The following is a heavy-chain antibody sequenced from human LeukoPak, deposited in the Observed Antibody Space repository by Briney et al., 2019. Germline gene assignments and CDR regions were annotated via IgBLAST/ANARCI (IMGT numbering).Heavy chain of an antibody. V-gene: IGHV3-73*01. D-gene: IGHD3-10*01. J-gene: IGHJ4*02. CDR3: ARDPGYYFDY. CDR2: IRTKGNRYAT. CDR1: GLTFSGAD. Sequence: GGSLKLSCAASGLTFSGADMYWVRQASGKGLEWVGRIRTKGNRYATAYAASVKGRFTISRDDSKNTAYLQMNSLRAEDTAVYYCARDPGYYFDYWGQGTLVTVSS.